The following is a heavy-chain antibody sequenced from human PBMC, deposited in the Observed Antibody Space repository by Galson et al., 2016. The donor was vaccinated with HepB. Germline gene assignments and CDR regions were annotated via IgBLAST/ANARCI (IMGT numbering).Heavy chain of an antibody. CDR3: AAEGAGEDWAFVF. Sequence: SLRLSCAASGFTVTGNYVAWVRQAPGTGLEWVSVLYSGGPTYYAESVRGRFTISRDSSRNTPHLQMNSLRAEDTAVYYCAAEGAGEDWAFVFWGQGTLVTVSS. V-gene: IGHV3-53*01. D-gene: IGHD6-19*01. CDR1: GFTVTGNY. CDR2: LYSGGPT. J-gene: IGHJ4*02.